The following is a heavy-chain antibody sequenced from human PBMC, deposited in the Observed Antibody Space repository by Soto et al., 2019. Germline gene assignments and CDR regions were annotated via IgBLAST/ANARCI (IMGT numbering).Heavy chain of an antibody. Sequence: GAVKVSCEASGYTFSDYYIHWVRQAPGQGLEWMGWIDPRNGGTKYAQKFQDRFSMTTDTSTSTASMELRRLRSDDTAVFFCARVHSRNAMHAWGQGLVVT. J-gene: IGHJ4*02. CDR3: ARVHSRNAMHA. V-gene: IGHV1-2*02. CDR2: IDPRNGGT. CDR1: GYTFSDYY.